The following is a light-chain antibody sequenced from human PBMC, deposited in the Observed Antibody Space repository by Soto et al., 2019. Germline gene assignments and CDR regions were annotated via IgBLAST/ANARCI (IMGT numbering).Light chain of an antibody. J-gene: IGKJ4*01. V-gene: IGKV3-20*01. Sequence: IVLTQSPGTLSLSPGERATLSCRASPSVSSSYLAWYQQKPGQAPRLLIYGASSRATGIPDRFSGSGSGTDFTLTISRLEPEDFAVYYCQQYGSSPFTFGGGTKVDIK. CDR1: PSVSSSY. CDR2: GAS. CDR3: QQYGSSPFT.